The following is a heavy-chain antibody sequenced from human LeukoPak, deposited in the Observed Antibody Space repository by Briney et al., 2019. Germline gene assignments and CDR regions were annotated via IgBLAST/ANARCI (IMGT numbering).Heavy chain of an antibody. CDR1: GYTFTSYG. J-gene: IGHJ6*02. D-gene: IGHD6-13*01. CDR2: ISAYNGNT. CDR3: ASPGYSSSWYSGGGYYGMDV. Sequence: EASVKVSCKASGYTFTSYGISWVRQAPGQGLEWMGWISAYNGNTNYAQKLQGRVTMTTDTSTSTAYMELRSLRSDDTAVYYCASPGYSSSWYSGGGYYGMDVWGQGTTVTVSS. V-gene: IGHV1-18*01.